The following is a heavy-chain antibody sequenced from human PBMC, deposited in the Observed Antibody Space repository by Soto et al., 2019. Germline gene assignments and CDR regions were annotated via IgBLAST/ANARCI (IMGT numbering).Heavy chain of an antibody. J-gene: IGHJ6*02. CDR3: TTEEWEPTDSYGMDV. CDR1: GFTFSNAW. CDR2: IKSKTDGGTT. Sequence: GGSLRLSCAASGFTFSNAWMNWVRQAPGRGLEWVDRIKSKTDGGTTDYAAPVKGRFTISRDDSKNTLYLQMNSLKTEDTAVYYCTTEEWEPTDSYGMDVWGQGTTVTVSS. D-gene: IGHD1-26*01. V-gene: IGHV3-15*07.